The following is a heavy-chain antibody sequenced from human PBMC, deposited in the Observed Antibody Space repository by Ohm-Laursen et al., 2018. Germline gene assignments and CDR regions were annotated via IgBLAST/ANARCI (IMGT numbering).Heavy chain of an antibody. Sequence: TLSLTCSVSGGSISSYYWSWIRQPPGKGLEWIGHINYSGNTNYNPSLKSRVTISVDTSKNQFSLKLSSVTAADTAVYYCTRGVYYDSSGSYSHYFDYWGRGTLVTVSS. D-gene: IGHD3-22*01. V-gene: IGHV4-59*01. J-gene: IGHJ4*02. CDR1: GGSISSYY. CDR3: TRGVYYDSSGSYSHYFDY. CDR2: INYSGNT.